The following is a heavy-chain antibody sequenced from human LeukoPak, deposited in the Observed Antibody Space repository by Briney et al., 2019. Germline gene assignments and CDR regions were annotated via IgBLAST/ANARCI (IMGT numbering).Heavy chain of an antibody. CDR3: ASSASGYDKDY. CDR2: LYSGGDI. Sequence: GGSLRLSCAVSGFTISTNYMSWVRQAPGKGLEWVSILYSGGDIYYADFVKGRFTISRDNSRNTLYLQMNTLRVEDTAVYYCASSASGYDKDYWGQGTLVTVSS. CDR1: GFTISTNY. V-gene: IGHV3-53*01. D-gene: IGHD5-12*01. J-gene: IGHJ4*02.